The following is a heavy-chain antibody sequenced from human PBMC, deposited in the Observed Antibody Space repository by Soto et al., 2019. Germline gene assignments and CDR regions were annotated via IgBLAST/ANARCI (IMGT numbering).Heavy chain of an antibody. V-gene: IGHV4-59*12. Sequence: PSETLSLTCTVSGGSISSYYWSWIRQPPGKGLEWIGYIYYSGSTNYNPSLKSRVTASVDTSRNQFFLTLRSVTAADSAVYHCGRESGETWDYEASWGQGTPVTVSS. CDR2: IYYSGST. CDR3: GRESGETWDYEAS. CDR1: GGSISSYY. D-gene: IGHD1-7*01. J-gene: IGHJ5*02.